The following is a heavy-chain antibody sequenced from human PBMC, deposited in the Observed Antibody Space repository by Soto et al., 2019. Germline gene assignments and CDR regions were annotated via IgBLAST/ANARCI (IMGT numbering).Heavy chain of an antibody. Sequence: SETLSLTCTVSGGSISSSSYYWGWIRQPPGKGLEWIGSIYYSGSTYYNPSLKSRVTISVDTSKNQFSLKLSSVTAADTAVYYCARLGDIVVVPAAILQYYFDYWGQGTLVTVSS. D-gene: IGHD2-2*01. CDR3: ARLGDIVVVPAAILQYYFDY. J-gene: IGHJ4*02. CDR1: GGSISSSSYY. V-gene: IGHV4-39*01. CDR2: IYYSGST.